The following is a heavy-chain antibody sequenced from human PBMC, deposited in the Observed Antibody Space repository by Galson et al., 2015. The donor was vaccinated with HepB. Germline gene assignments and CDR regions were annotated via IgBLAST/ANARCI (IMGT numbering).Heavy chain of an antibody. CDR2: TYYRSKWYN. D-gene: IGHD6-19*01. Sequence: CAISGDSVSSNSAAWNWIRQSPSRGLEWLGRTYYRSKWYNDYAVSVKSRITINPDTSKNQFSLQLNSVTPEDTAVYYCARGTEDSGWHRIGDWYFDLWGRGTLVTVSS. J-gene: IGHJ2*01. CDR1: GDSVSSNSAA. CDR3: ARGTEDSGWHRIGDWYFDL. V-gene: IGHV6-1*01.